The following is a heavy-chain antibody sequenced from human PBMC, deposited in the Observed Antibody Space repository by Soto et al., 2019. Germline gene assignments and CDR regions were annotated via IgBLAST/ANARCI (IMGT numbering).Heavy chain of an antibody. CDR1: GGSFSGYY. CDR3: AREQQGPFDY. Sequence: SETLSLTCAVYGGSFSGYYWVWIRQPPGKGLEWIGEIYHSGTTNYNPSLKSRLTISGDTSKNQFSLRLSSVTAADTAVYYCAREQQGPFDYWGQGTLVTASS. V-gene: IGHV4-34*01. J-gene: IGHJ4*02. CDR2: IYHSGTT. D-gene: IGHD6-13*01.